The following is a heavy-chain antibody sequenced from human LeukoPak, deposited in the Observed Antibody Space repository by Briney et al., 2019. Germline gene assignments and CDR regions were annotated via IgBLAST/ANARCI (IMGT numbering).Heavy chain of an antibody. CDR1: GGSFSGYY. CDR2: IYYSGST. CDR3: ARDSSQYYDFWSGYQRDAFDI. V-gene: IGHV4-59*01. D-gene: IGHD3-3*01. J-gene: IGHJ3*02. Sequence: SETLSLTCAVYGGSFSGYYWSWIRQPPGKGLEWIGYIYYSGSTNYNPSLKSRVTISVDTSKNQFSLKLSSVTAADTAVYYCARDSSQYYDFWSGYQRDAFDIWGQGTMVTVSS.